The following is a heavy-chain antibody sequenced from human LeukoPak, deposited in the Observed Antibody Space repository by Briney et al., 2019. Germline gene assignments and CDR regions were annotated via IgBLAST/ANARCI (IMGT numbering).Heavy chain of an antibody. CDR3: ARLLGWYSSSWYQDRFEY. V-gene: IGHV3-74*01. J-gene: IGHJ4*02. CDR2: INSDGSST. Sequence: GGSLRLSCAASGFTFSSYWMHWVRQAPGKGLVWVSRINSDGSSTNYADSVKGRFTISRDNAKNTLYLQMNSLRAEDTAVYYCARLLGWYSSSWYQDRFEYWGQGTLVTVSS. CDR1: GFTFSSYW. D-gene: IGHD6-13*01.